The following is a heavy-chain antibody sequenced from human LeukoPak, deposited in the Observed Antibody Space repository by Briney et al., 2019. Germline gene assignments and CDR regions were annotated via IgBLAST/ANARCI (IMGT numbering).Heavy chain of an antibody. D-gene: IGHD3-22*01. CDR2: IYSNGIT. Sequence: SETLSLTCTVSGGSIFSYYFNWIRQPPGKGLECIGYIYSNGITNYNPSLRSRGTISIATSKNQFSLRLRSVTAADTAIYYCARRAYYDTSGYYPASGYFDLWGRGTLVTVSS. V-gene: IGHV4-4*08. CDR1: GGSIFSYY. CDR3: ARRAYYDTSGYYPASGYFDL. J-gene: IGHJ2*01.